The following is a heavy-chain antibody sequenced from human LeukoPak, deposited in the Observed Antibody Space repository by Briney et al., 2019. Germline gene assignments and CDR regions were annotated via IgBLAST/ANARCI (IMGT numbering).Heavy chain of an antibody. D-gene: IGHD5-18*01. CDR1: GGTFSSYA. CDR3: ARDGDTAMVSFYDI. Sequence: SVKVSCKASGGTFSSYAISWVRQAPGQGLEWMGGIIPMFGTPNYAQKFQGRVTITADESTNTAYMELSSLTYEDTAMYYCARDGDTAMVSFYDIWGQGTKVTVSS. J-gene: IGHJ3*02. V-gene: IGHV1-69*13. CDR2: IIPMFGTP.